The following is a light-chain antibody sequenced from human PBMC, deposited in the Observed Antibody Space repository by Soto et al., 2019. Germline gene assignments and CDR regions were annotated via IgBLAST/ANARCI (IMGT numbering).Light chain of an antibody. J-gene: IGKJ2*01. CDR3: QQSYTIPYT. V-gene: IGKV1-39*01. Sequence: DIQMTQSPSSLPASVGDRVTLTCRASQSISTYLNWYQQKPGKAPKLLIYAASSLQSGVPSRLSGSGSGTDFTLTIRSLQPEDFATCYCQQSYTIPYTFGQGTKLEIK. CDR2: AAS. CDR1: QSISTY.